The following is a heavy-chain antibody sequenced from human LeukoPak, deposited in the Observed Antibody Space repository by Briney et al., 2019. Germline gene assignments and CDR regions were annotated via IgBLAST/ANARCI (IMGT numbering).Heavy chain of an antibody. J-gene: IGHJ4*02. CDR3: ARGWLPSGFDY. V-gene: IGHV6-1*01. Sequence: SQTLSLTCAISGDSVSTNSVGWNWIRQSPSRGLEWLGRTYYNSNWYNHYAVSVKSRIIINPDTSKNQFSLQLNSVTPEDTAVYYCARGWLPSGFDYWGQGTLVTVSS. CDR1: GDSVSTNSVG. CDR2: TYYNSNWYN. D-gene: IGHD5-24*01.